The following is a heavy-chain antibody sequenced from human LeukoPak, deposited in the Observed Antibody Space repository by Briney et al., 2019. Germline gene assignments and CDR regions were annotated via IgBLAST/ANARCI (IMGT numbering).Heavy chain of an antibody. CDR2: IYYSGST. V-gene: IGHV4-59*01. D-gene: IGHD6-19*01. CDR1: GGSTGSDY. CDR3: LRIQGSDAVEWWYFDL. J-gene: IGHJ2*01. Sequence: SETLSLTCSVSGGSTGSDYWSWIRQPPGKGLEWIGDIYYSGSTNYNPSLKSRVTISVDTSKNQFSLKLSSVTAADTAVYYCLRIQGSDAVEWWYFDLWGRGTLVTVSS.